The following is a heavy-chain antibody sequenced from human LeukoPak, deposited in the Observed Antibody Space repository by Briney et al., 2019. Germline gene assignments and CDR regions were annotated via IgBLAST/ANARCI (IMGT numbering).Heavy chain of an antibody. Sequence: PGGSPRLSCAASGLTVSSNYMSWVRRAPGKGLEWVAGISFDGTKKLYGDSVKGRFTISRDNSKYILYLQMDTLRPDDTAVYYCARARTGPFDKWGQGALVTVSS. J-gene: IGHJ4*01. CDR3: ARARTGPFDK. CDR2: ISFDGTKK. CDR1: GLTVSSNY. D-gene: IGHD1-1*01. V-gene: IGHV3-30*03.